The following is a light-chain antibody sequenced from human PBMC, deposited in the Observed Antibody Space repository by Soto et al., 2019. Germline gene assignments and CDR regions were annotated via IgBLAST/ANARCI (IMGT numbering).Light chain of an antibody. CDR1: QSISSW. Sequence: DIQMTQSPSILSASVVDRVTITCLASQSISSWLAWYQQKPGKAPNLLIHKASHLESGVPSRFSGSGSGTEFTLTISSLQPGDFATYYCQHYNTYPWTFGQGTKVDI. J-gene: IGKJ1*01. CDR3: QHYNTYPWT. CDR2: KAS. V-gene: IGKV1-5*03.